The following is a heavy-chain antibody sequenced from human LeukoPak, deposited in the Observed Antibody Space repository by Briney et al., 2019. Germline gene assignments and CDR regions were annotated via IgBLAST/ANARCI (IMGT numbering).Heavy chain of an antibody. D-gene: IGHD6-19*01. CDR2: IIPIFGTA. CDR3: ARDPCIAVAGRFRFYGMDV. V-gene: IGHV1-69*13. CDR1: GGTFSSYA. J-gene: IGHJ6*02. Sequence: SVKVSCKASGGTFSSYAISWVRQAPGQGLEWMGGIIPIFGTANYAQKFQGRVTITADESTSTAYMELSSLRSEDTAMYYCARDPCIAVAGRFRFYGMDVWGQGTTVTVSS.